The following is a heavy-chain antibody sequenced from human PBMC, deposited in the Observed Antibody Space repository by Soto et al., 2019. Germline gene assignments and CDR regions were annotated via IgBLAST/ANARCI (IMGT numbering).Heavy chain of an antibody. CDR1: GYTLTELS. J-gene: IGHJ5*02. CDR3: ATLSNDFWSGPNNWFDP. Sequence: GPSVKVSCKVSGYTLTELSMHWVRQAPGKGLEWMGGFDPEDGETIYAQKFQGRVTMAEDTSTDTAYMELSSLRSEDTAVYYCATLSNDFWSGPNNWFDPWGQGTLVTVS. D-gene: IGHD3-3*01. V-gene: IGHV1-24*01. CDR2: FDPEDGET.